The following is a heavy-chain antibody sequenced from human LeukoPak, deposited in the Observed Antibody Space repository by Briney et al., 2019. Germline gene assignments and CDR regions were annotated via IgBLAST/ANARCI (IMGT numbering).Heavy chain of an antibody. Sequence: KPSETLSLTCTVSGVSITSHNWNWVRQSPEKGLEWIGYIYSSGNTKYSPSLKSRVTISIDTSKNQFSLTLSSVPAADTAVYYCARSGAKAVVLGWFDPWGQGTLVTVSS. V-gene: IGHV4-59*11. D-gene: IGHD7-27*01. J-gene: IGHJ5*02. CDR1: GVSITSHN. CDR2: IYSSGNT. CDR3: ARSGAKAVVLGWFDP.